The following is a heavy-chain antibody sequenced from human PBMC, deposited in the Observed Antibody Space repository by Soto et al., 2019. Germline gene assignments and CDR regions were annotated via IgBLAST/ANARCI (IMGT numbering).Heavy chain of an antibody. CDR1: GFSFSDHY. D-gene: IGHD2-15*01. CDR2: ISSTGTTI. Sequence: GGSLRLSCAASGFSFSDHYMTWIRQAPGKGLEWLSYISSTGTTIYYADSVKGRFTVSRDNAKNSLYLQMNSLRDEDTAVYYCARATRYCSGGSCYSGAFDIWGQGTMVTVSS. J-gene: IGHJ3*02. V-gene: IGHV3-11*04. CDR3: ARATRYCSGGSCYSGAFDI.